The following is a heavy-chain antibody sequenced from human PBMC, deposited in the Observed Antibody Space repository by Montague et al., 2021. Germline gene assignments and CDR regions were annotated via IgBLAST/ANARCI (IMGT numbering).Heavy chain of an antibody. Sequence: SETLSLTCTVSRSLINSDYYWGWIRQPPGKGLEWMGSVSHGRRTYYNPSLKSRVTISVDTSNNHFSLKLSFVTAADTAMYYCARHRSRHHSMAFVASDHYFCMDVWGTGTTVAVSS. CDR2: VSHGRRT. CDR1: RSLINSDYY. V-gene: IGHV4-38-2*02. CDR3: ARHRSRHHSMAFVASDHYFCMDV. D-gene: IGHD2/OR15-2a*01. J-gene: IGHJ6*03.